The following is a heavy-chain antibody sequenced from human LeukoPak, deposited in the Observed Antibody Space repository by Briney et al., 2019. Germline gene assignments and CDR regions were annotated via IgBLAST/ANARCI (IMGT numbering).Heavy chain of an antibody. Sequence: GGSLRLSCAASGFTFSSYDMHWVRQATGKGLEWVSAIGTTGDTYYPGSVKGRFTISRENAKNSLYLQMNSLRAGDTAVYYCARDLSPYSSSSHYGMDVWGQGTTVTVSS. CDR1: GFTFSSYD. CDR3: ARDLSPYSSSSHYGMDV. J-gene: IGHJ6*02. D-gene: IGHD6-6*01. V-gene: IGHV3-13*01. CDR2: IGTTGDT.